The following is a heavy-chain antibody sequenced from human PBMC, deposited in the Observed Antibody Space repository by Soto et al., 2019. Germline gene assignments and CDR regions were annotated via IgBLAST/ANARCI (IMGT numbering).Heavy chain of an antibody. CDR2: IYHSGTT. CDR1: GYSISSGYY. J-gene: IGHJ5*02. D-gene: IGHD6-13*01. Sequence: PSETLSLTSVVSGYSISSGYYWGWILQPPGKGLAWIGSIYHSGTTYYNPSLKSRVTISLDTSRNQFSLKLTSVTAADTAVYYCARSLLTSSWYAGSWGQGTLVTVSS. V-gene: IGHV4-38-2*01. CDR3: ARSLLTSSWYAGS.